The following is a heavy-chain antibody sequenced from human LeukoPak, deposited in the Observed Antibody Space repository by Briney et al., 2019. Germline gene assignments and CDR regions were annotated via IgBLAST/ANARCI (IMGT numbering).Heavy chain of an antibody. Sequence: PSETLSLTCTVSGGSISSYYWSWIRQPPGKGLEWIGYIYYSGSTNYNPSLKSRVTISVDTSKNQFSLKLSSVTAADTAVYYCARETHYDFWSVSGWWFDPWGQGTLVTVSS. CDR1: GGSISSYY. CDR3: ARETHYDFWSVSGWWFDP. V-gene: IGHV4-59*12. CDR2: IYYSGST. J-gene: IGHJ5*02. D-gene: IGHD3-3*01.